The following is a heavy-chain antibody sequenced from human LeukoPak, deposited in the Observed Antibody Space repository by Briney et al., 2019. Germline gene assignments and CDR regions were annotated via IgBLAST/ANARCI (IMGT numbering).Heavy chain of an antibody. V-gene: IGHV3-23*01. CDR1: VFTFSNYA. CDR2: ISVGGTTT. Sequence: GGSLRLSCVASVFTFSNYAMIGIRQAPGKGLEWVSSISVGGTTTYYADSVKGRFSISRDNSENTLYLQVNGLRADDTAVYSCAKSGAARFDLWGQGTMVTVSS. J-gene: IGHJ3*01. D-gene: IGHD6-6*01. CDR3: AKSGAARFDL.